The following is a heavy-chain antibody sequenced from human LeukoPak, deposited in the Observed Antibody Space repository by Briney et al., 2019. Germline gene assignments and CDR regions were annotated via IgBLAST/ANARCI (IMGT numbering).Heavy chain of an antibody. D-gene: IGHD3-3*01. CDR2: IKQDGSEK. CDR1: GFTFSSYW. Sequence: GGSLRLSCAASGFTFSSYWMSWVRQAPGKGLEWVANIKQDGSEKYCVDSVKGRFTISRDNAKNSLYLQMNSLRAEDTAVYYCARDAASYDFWSGYQGDYWGQGTLVTVSS. J-gene: IGHJ4*02. CDR3: ARDAASYDFWSGYQGDY. V-gene: IGHV3-7*01.